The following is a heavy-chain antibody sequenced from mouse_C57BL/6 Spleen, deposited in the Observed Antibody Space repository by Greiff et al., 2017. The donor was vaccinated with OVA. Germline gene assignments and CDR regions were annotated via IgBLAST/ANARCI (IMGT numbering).Heavy chain of an antibody. Sequence: VHVKQSGAELVRPGASVKLSCTASGFNIKDDYMHWVKQRPEQGLEWIGWIDPENGDTEYASKFQGKATITAYTSSNTAYLQLSSLTSEDTAVYYCNSPNFSDVWGTGTTVTVSS. CDR2: IDPENGDT. J-gene: IGHJ1*03. CDR1: GFNIKDDY. CDR3: NSPNFSDV. V-gene: IGHV14-4*01.